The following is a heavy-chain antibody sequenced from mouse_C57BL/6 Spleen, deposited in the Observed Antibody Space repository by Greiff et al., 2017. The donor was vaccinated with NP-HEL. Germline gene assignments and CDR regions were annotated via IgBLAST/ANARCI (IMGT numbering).Heavy chain of an antibody. Sequence: QVQLKQPGAELVMPGASVKLSCKASGYTFTSYWMHWVKQRPGQGLEWIGEIDPSDSYTNYNQKFKGKSTLTVDKSSSTAYMQLSSLTSEDSAVYYCARSRSHYYGSSYDYYYAMDYWGQGTSVTVSS. CDR2: IDPSDSYT. J-gene: IGHJ4*01. CDR3: ARSRSHYYGSSYDYYYAMDY. V-gene: IGHV1-69*01. CDR1: GYTFTSYW. D-gene: IGHD1-1*01.